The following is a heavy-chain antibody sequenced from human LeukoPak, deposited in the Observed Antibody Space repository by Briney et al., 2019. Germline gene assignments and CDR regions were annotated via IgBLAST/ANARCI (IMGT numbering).Heavy chain of an antibody. Sequence: PGGSLRLSCAASGFTFSSSWMSWVRQAPGKGLEWVANIKHDGTEKYCVDSVKGRFTISRDNAKNSLYLQMNSLRAEDTALYYCAKASGVGATVDDAFDIWGQGTMVTVSS. CDR3: AKASGVGATVDDAFDI. CDR1: GFTFSSSW. V-gene: IGHV3-7*03. J-gene: IGHJ3*02. CDR2: IKHDGTEK. D-gene: IGHD1-26*01.